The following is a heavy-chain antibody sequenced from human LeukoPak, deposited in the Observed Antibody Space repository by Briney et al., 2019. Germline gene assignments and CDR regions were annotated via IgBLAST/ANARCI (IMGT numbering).Heavy chain of an antibody. D-gene: IGHD2-2*01. CDR1: GGSISSYY. Sequence: PSETLSLTCTVSGGSISSYYWGWIRQPPGKGLEWIGYIYYSGSTNYNPSLKSRVTISVDTSKNQFSLKLSSVTAADTAVYYCARDSRYCSSTSCPNQYYYYYGMDVWGQGTTVTVSS. CDR3: ARDSRYCSSTSCPNQYYYYYGMDV. CDR2: IYYSGST. V-gene: IGHV4-59*01. J-gene: IGHJ6*02.